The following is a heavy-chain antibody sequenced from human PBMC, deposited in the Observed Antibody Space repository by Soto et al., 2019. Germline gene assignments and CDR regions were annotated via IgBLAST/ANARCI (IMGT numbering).Heavy chain of an antibody. D-gene: IGHD5-18*01. CDR2: IIPIYGAT. CDR3: ARVPKSGYSYGAPDL. Sequence: QVQLVQSGAEVKRPGSSVTISCRASGGTPRTYGFTWVRQAPGKGLLWMGLIIPIYGATNYAQTFQGRATITADESTNTAYLELSGLTSEDTAVYYCARVPKSGYSYGAPDLWGQGTLVTVSS. J-gene: IGHJ5*02. V-gene: IGHV1-69*01. CDR1: GGTPRTYG.